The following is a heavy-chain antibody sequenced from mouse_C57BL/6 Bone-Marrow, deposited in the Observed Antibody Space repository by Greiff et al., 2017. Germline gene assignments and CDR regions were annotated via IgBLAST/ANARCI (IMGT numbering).Heavy chain of an antibody. Sequence: EVQLVESGGGLVKPGGSLKLSCAASGFTFSSYTMSWVRQTPEKRLEWVATISGGGGNTYYPDSVKGRFTISRDNAKNTLYLQMSSLRSEDTALYYCARQKRRDAMDYWGQGTSVTVSS. CDR1: GFTFSSYT. J-gene: IGHJ4*01. CDR3: ARQKRRDAMDY. V-gene: IGHV5-9*01. CDR2: ISGGGGNT.